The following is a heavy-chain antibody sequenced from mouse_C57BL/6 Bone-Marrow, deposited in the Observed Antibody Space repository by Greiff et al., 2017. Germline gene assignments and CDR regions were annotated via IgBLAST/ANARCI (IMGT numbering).Heavy chain of an antibody. Sequence: QVHVKQPGAELVKPGASVKMSCKASGYTFTSYWITWVKQRPGQGLEWIGDIYPGSGSTNYNEKFKSKATLTVDTSSSTAYMQLSSLTSEDSAVYYCARRGLLRYLAYWGQGTLVTVSA. J-gene: IGHJ3*01. D-gene: IGHD1-1*01. CDR2: IYPGSGST. V-gene: IGHV1-55*01. CDR3: ARRGLLRYLAY. CDR1: GYTFTSYW.